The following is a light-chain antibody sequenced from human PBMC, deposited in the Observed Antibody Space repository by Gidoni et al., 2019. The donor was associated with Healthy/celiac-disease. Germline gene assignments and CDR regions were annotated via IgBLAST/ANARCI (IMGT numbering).Light chain of an antibody. CDR2: GNS. CDR1: SSNIGAGYD. V-gene: IGLV1-40*01. CDR3: QSYDSSLSGSYVV. Sequence: QSVLTQPPSVSEAPGQRGTISCTGSSSNIGAGYDVHWYQQLPGTAPKLLIYGNSNRPSGVPDRFSGSKSGTSASLAITGLQAEDEADYYCQSYDSSLSGSYVVFGGGTKLTVL. J-gene: IGLJ2*01.